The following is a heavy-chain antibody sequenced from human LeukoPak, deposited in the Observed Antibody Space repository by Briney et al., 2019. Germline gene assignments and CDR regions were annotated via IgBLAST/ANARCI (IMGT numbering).Heavy chain of an antibody. D-gene: IGHD2/OR15-2a*01. Sequence: PGRSLRLSCAASGFTFSSYGMYWVRQAPGKGLEWVAVISYDGSNKYYADSVKGRFTISRDSSKNTLYLQMNSLRAEDTAVYYCAKDLLWPSPGAFDIWGQGTMVTVSS. V-gene: IGHV3-30*18. CDR1: GFTFSSYG. J-gene: IGHJ3*02. CDR3: AKDLLWPSPGAFDI. CDR2: ISYDGSNK.